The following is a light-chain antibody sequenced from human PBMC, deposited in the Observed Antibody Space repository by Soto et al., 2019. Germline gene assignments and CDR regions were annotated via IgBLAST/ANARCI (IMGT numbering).Light chain of an antibody. CDR3: SSYTNTPTYML. Sequence: QSVLTQPPSASGTPGQRVTISCSGSSSNIGSNYVYWYQQLPGTAPKLLIFSNNQRPSGVPDRFSGSKSGNTASLTISDLQADDEATYYCSSYTNTPTYMLFGGGTKLTVL. V-gene: IGLV1-47*02. J-gene: IGLJ2*01. CDR2: SNN. CDR1: SSNIGSNY.